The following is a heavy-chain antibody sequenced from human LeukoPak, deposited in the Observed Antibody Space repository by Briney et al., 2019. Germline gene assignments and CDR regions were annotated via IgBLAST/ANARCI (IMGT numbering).Heavy chain of an antibody. D-gene: IGHD4-4*01. CDR3: AKVGDYSNYYFDY. Sequence: GGSLRLSCAASGFTFSSYAMSWVRQAPGKGLERVSAISGSGGSTYYADSVKGRFTISRDNSKNTLYLRMNSLRAEDTAVYYCAKVGDYSNYYFDYWGQGTLVTVSS. CDR2: ISGSGGST. V-gene: IGHV3-23*01. CDR1: GFTFSSYA. J-gene: IGHJ4*02.